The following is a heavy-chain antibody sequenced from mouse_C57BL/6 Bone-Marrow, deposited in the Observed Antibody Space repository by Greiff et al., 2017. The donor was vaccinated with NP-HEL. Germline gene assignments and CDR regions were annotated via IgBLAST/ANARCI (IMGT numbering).Heavy chain of an antibody. CDR1: GYTFTSYW. CDR3: ARGPFYYEYFYAMDY. D-gene: IGHD2-4*01. CDR2: IYPSDSET. V-gene: IGHV1-61*01. J-gene: IGHJ4*01. Sequence: QVQLQQPGAELVRPGSSVKLSCKASGYTFTSYWMDWVKQRPGQGLEWIGNIYPSDSETHYNQKFKDKATLTVDKSSSTAYMQLSSLTSEDSAVYYCARGPFYYEYFYAMDYWGEGTSVTVSS.